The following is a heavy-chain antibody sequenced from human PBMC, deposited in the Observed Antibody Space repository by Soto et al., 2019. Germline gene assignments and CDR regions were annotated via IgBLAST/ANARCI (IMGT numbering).Heavy chain of an antibody. CDR2: INPNSGGT. CDR1: GYTFTGYY. J-gene: IGHJ5*02. CDR3: ARDSGYCSSTSCQNWFDP. V-gene: IGHV1-2*04. D-gene: IGHD2-2*01. Sequence: QVQLVQSGAEVKKPGASVKVSCKASGYTFTGYYMHWVRQAPGQGLEWMGWINPNSGGTNYAQKFQGWVTMTRDTSISTAYMELSRLRSDDTAVYYCARDSGYCSSTSCQNWFDPWGQGTLVTVSS.